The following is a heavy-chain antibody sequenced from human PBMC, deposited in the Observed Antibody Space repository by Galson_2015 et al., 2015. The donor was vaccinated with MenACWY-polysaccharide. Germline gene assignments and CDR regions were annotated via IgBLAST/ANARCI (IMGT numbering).Heavy chain of an antibody. J-gene: IGHJ6*02. CDR1: GFTFSDYS. V-gene: IGHV3-48*01. CDR3: ARVICSGGTCYSWGMDV. D-gene: IGHD2-15*01. CDR2: INTGSSTI. Sequence: SLRLSCAASGFTFSDYSMNWVRQAPGRGLEWVSYINTGSSTIYYADSVKGRFTISRDNAKNSLYLQMNSLRVDDTAVYYCARVICSGGTCYSWGMDVWGQGTTVTVSS.